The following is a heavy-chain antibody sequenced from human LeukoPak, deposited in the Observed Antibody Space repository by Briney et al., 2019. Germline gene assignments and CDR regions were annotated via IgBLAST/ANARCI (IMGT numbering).Heavy chain of an antibody. CDR1: GYSISSGYY. Sequence: XCAVSGYSISSGYYWGWIRQPPGKGLEWIGSVYHSGSSYFNPSLKSRVSISLDTSKNQFSLKLNSVTAADTAVYYCASTGRSYYGDISFDYWGQGALVTVSS. J-gene: IGHJ4*02. V-gene: IGHV4-38-2*01. D-gene: IGHD1-26*01. CDR2: VYHSGSS. CDR3: ASTGRSYYGDISFDY.